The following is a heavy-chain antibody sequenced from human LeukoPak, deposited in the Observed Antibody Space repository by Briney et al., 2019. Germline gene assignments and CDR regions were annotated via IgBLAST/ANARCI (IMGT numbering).Heavy chain of an antibody. CDR3: GRSAGYSDLNY. Sequence: SETLSLTCTVSGDSFSSNNYWTWVRQPPGKGLEWIGEIYRSGATNYNPSLRSRVTVSLDKSKNQFSLRLNSVTAADTAIYYCGRSAGYSDLNYWGQGVLVTVSS. CDR2: IYRSGAT. V-gene: IGHV4-4*02. D-gene: IGHD3-22*01. J-gene: IGHJ4*02. CDR1: GDSFSSNNY.